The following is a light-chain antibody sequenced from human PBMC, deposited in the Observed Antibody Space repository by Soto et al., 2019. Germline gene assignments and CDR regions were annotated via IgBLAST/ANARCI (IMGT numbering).Light chain of an antibody. V-gene: IGKV2-30*01. J-gene: IGKJ5*01. Sequence: DVVMTQSPLSRPVTLVHPASISFRSSQIRVYSDGNTYLNWFQQRPGQSPRSLIYKVSIRDSGVPDRFSGRGSGTDFTLKISRVEAVDVGVYYCMQGTHWPPTFGQGTRLEIK. CDR3: MQGTHWPPT. CDR1: QIRVYSDGNTY. CDR2: KVS.